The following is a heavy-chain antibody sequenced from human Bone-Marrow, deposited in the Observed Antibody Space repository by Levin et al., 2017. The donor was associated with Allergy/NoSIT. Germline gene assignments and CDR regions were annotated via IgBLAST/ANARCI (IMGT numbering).Heavy chain of an antibody. J-gene: IGHJ6*02. CDR3: AKDGHSHRQNYFYNMDV. CDR2: TSYDGGNK. Sequence: GESLKISCAASGITFRSYGMHWVRQAPGKWLEWVAVTSYDGGNKYYADSVKGRFTISRDNSKNTLYLQMNSLSAEDTAVYYCAKDGHSHRQNYFYNMDVWGQGTTVTVSS. V-gene: IGHV3-30*18. CDR1: GITFRSYG. D-gene: IGHD2-21*01.